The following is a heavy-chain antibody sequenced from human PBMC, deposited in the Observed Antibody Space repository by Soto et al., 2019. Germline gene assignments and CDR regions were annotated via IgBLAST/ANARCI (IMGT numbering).Heavy chain of an antibody. J-gene: IGHJ5*02. V-gene: IGHV4-4*02. Sequence: QVQLRESGPGPVKPSGTLSLSCTVSGGSISSTNWWTWVRQSPGKGLEWIGEIYHTGSTTYNPSLRGRVTMSVDKPNNQFSLKLRYVTAADTAMYYCAPLPPRIELAVLPIPTWGQGTLVTVSA. CDR2: IYHTGST. CDR1: GGSISSTNW. D-gene: IGHD2-8*02. CDR3: APLPPRIELAVLPIPT.